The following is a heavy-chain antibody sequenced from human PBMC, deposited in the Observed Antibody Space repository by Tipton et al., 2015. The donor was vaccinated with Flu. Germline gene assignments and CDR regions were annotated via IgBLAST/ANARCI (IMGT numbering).Heavy chain of an antibody. J-gene: IGHJ4*02. D-gene: IGHD5-18*01. Sequence: SLRLSCAASGFTVSSNYMSWVRQAPGKGLEWVSVIYSGGSTYYADSVKGRFTISRDNSKNTLYLQMNSLRAEDTAVYYCARGEGYSYGCDFDYWGQGTLVTVSS. CDR2: IYSGGST. CDR1: GFTVSSNY. CDR3: ARGEGYSYGCDFDY. V-gene: IGHV3-53*01.